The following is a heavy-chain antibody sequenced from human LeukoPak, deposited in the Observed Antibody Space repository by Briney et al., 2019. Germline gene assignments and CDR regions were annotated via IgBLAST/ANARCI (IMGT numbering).Heavy chain of an antibody. V-gene: IGHV3-23*01. CDR1: GYTFTTYA. Sequence: HSGGSLRLSCAASGYTFTTYAMSWVRQAPGKGLEWVSGISGVGGSTVYADSVKGRFTISRDNSKNTLYLQMNSLRAEDTAVYYCAKDNMRSVTTSNSRFDYWGQGTLVTVSS. CDR3: AKDNMRSVTTSNSRFDY. J-gene: IGHJ4*02. CDR2: ISGVGGST. D-gene: IGHD4-17*01.